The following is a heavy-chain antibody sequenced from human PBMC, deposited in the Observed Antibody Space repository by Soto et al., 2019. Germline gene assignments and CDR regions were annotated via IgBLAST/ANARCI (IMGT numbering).Heavy chain of an antibody. CDR1: GFTFSSYG. D-gene: IGHD6-13*01. CDR2: ISYDGSNK. Sequence: QVQLVESGGGVVQPGRSLRLSCAASGFTFSSYGMHWVRQAPGKGLEWVAVISYDGSNKYYADSVKGRFTISRDNSKNTLYLQMNSLRAEDTAVYYCANQRGSSCYVAGWGLDVWGQGTTVPVSS. J-gene: IGHJ6*02. CDR3: ANQRGSSCYVAGWGLDV. V-gene: IGHV3-30*18.